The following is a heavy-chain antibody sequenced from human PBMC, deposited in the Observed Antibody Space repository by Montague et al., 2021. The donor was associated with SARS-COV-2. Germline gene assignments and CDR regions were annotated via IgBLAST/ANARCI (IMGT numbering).Heavy chain of an antibody. CDR1: GGSFGDDH. CDR2: IKQSGST. D-gene: IGHD3-22*01. V-gene: IGHV4-34*01. J-gene: IGHJ4*02. CDR3: ARGHLSVSMIVVVFTSASYYFDY. Sequence: SETLSLTCGVYGGSFGDDHWSWVRQPPEKGLEWIGDIKQSGSTNYNPSXXSRVTISVDTSKNQFSLRLTSVTAADTAVYFCARGHLSVSMIVVVFTSASYYFDYWGQGALVTVSS.